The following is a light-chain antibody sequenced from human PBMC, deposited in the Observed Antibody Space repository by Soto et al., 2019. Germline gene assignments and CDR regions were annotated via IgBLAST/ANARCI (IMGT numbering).Light chain of an antibody. J-gene: IGLJ2*01. CDR2: DNN. V-gene: IGLV1-51*01. CDR1: SSNIGNNY. CDR3: ATWDGSLPGEV. Sequence: QSVLTQSPSVSAAPGQQVAISCSGSSSNIGNNYVSWYQQLPGTAPKLFIYDNNKRPSGIPDRFSGSKSGTSGTLDITGLQTGDEADYYCATWDGSLPGEVFGGGTQLTVL.